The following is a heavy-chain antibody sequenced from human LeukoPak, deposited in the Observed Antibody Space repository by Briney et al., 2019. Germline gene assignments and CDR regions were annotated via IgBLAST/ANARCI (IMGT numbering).Heavy chain of an antibody. J-gene: IGHJ4*02. D-gene: IGHD1-26*01. Sequence: SGGSLRLSCAASGFTFSRYAMHWVRQAPGKGVGYVSAITTNGDKTYYGNSVKGRFTISRDNSKNTLYLQMGSLRIEDMAVYYCARGGATTLFDYWGQGTLVTVSS. CDR3: ARGGATTLFDY. CDR2: ITTNGDKT. CDR1: GFTFSRYA. V-gene: IGHV3-64*01.